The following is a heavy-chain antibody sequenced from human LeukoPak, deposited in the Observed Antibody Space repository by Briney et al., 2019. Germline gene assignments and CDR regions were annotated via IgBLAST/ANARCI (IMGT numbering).Heavy chain of an antibody. D-gene: IGHD1-26*01. CDR3: AKLGGNYSPYYSYMDV. V-gene: IGHV3-23*01. Sequence: GGSLRLSCAPSGFTFSTYAMNWVRQAPGKGLEWVSVISASGTITNYADSVKGRFTVSRDKSKNTLVLQMDSLRAGDTAVYYCAKLGGNYSPYYSYMDVWGKGTTVTVSS. CDR2: ISASGTIT. J-gene: IGHJ6*03. CDR1: GFTFSTYA.